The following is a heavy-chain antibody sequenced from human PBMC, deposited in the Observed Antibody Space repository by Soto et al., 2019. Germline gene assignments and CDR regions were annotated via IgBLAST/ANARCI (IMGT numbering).Heavy chain of an antibody. D-gene: IGHD3-22*01. J-gene: IGHJ4*02. CDR3: AKGAAMIVVVSPLGY. Sequence: PGGSLRLSCAASGFTFSSYAMSWVRQAPGKGLEWVSAISGSGGSTYYADSVKGRFTISRDNSKNTLYLQMNSLRAEATAVYYCAKGAAMIVVVSPLGYWGQGTLVTVPS. CDR2: ISGSGGST. V-gene: IGHV3-23*01. CDR1: GFTFSSYA.